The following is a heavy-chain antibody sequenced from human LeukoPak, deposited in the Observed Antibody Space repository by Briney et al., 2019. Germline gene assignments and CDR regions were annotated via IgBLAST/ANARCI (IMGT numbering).Heavy chain of an antibody. CDR1: GYTFTGYY. CDR2: INPNSGGT. CDR3: ARDCTNGVCYGSIDY. V-gene: IGHV1-2*06. J-gene: IGHJ4*02. D-gene: IGHD2-8*01. Sequence: ASVKVSCKASGYTFTGYYMHWVRQAPGQGLEWMGRINPNSGGTNNAQKFQGRVTMTRDTSISTAYMELSRLRSDDTAVYYCARDCTNGVCYGSIDYWGQGTLVTVSS.